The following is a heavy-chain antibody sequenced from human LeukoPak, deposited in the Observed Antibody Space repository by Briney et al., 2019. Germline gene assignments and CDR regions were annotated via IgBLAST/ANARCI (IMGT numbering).Heavy chain of an antibody. J-gene: IGHJ4*02. V-gene: IGHV3-9*03. D-gene: IGHD3-10*01. CDR1: GFTFDDYA. Sequence: PGRSLRLSCAVSGFTFDDYAMHWVRQAPGKGLEWVSGISWNSGFIGYADSVKGRFTISRDNAKNSLYLQMNSLRAEDMALYYCAKGLYGSGSYPDYWGQGTLVTVSS. CDR2: ISWNSGFI. CDR3: AKGLYGSGSYPDY.